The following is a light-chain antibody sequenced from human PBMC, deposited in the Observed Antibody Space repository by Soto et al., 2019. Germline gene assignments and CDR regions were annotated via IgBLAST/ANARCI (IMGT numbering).Light chain of an antibody. CDR2: GAS. Sequence: EIVLTQSPGTLSLSPVERATLSFGAIQSVSSNYLAWYQQKPGRAPRLLIYGASSRATGIPDRFSGSGSGTDFTLTISRLEPEDFAVYYCQQYGSSGRTFGQGTKVDIK. V-gene: IGKV3-20*01. CDR3: QQYGSSGRT. J-gene: IGKJ1*01. CDR1: QSVSSNY.